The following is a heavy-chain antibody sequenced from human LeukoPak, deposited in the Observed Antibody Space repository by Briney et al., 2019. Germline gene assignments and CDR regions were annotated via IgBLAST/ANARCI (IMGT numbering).Heavy chain of an antibody. D-gene: IGHD1-26*01. J-gene: IGHJ4*02. CDR3: ARERIVGAKKPFDY. CDR2: IYYSGST. Sequence: SETLFLTCTVSGGSISSSSYYWGWIRQPPGKGLEWIGSIYYSGSTYYNPSLKSRVTISVDTSKNQFSLKLSSVTAADTAVYYCARERIVGAKKPFDYWGQGTLVTVSS. V-gene: IGHV4-39*01. CDR1: GGSISSSSYY.